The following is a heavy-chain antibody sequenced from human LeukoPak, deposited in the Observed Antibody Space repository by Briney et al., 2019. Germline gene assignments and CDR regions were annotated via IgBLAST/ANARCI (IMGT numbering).Heavy chain of an antibody. J-gene: IGHJ4*02. D-gene: IGHD4-17*01. CDR2: INHSGST. V-gene: IGHV4-34*01. Sequence: PSETLSLTCAVYGGSFSGYYWSWIRQPPGKGLEWSGEINHSGSTNYNPSLKSRVTISVDTSKNQFSLKLSSVTAADTAVYYCARDLISTVTTENPDYWGQGTLVTVSS. CDR3: ARDLISTVTTENPDY. CDR1: GGSFSGYY.